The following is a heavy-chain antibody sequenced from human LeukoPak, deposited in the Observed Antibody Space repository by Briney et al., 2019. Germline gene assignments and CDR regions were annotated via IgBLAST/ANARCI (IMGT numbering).Heavy chain of an antibody. V-gene: IGHV4-39*01. CDR1: GGSISSSGYY. CDR3: ARLRGYSYGGTPPFYYGMDV. J-gene: IGHJ6*02. Sequence: PSETLSLTCTVSGGSISSSGYYWGWIRQPPGKGLEWIGSIYYSGSTYYNPSLKIRVTISVDTSKNQLSLKLSSVTAADTAVYYCARLRGYSYGGTPPFYYGMDVWGQGTTVTVSS. CDR2: IYYSGST. D-gene: IGHD5-18*01.